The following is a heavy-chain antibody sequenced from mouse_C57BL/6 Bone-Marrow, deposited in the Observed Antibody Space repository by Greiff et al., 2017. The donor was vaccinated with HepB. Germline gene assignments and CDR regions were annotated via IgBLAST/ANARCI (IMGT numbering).Heavy chain of an antibody. CDR2: IDPETGGT. CDR3: TGITTRRRSHWYFDV. Sequence: QVQLKESGAELVRPGASVTLSCKASGYTFTDYEMHWVKQTPVHGLEWIGAIDPETGGTAYNQKFKGKAILTADKSSSTAYMELRSLTSEDSAVYYCTGITTRRRSHWYFDVWGTGTTVTVSS. CDR1: GYTFTDYE. J-gene: IGHJ1*03. D-gene: IGHD2-4*01. V-gene: IGHV1-15*01.